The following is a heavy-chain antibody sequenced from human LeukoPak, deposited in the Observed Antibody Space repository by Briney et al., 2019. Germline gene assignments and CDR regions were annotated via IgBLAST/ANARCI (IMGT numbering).Heavy chain of an antibody. CDR1: GGSISSYY. CDR2: INTSGST. CDR3: AREGGDPRWLDP. V-gene: IGHV4-4*07. D-gene: IGHD6-25*01. J-gene: IGHJ5*02. Sequence: SETLSLTCTVSGGSISSYYWTWIRQSAGKGLEWIGRINTSGSTNYNSSLRSRVTMLVNTSKNQFSLNLTSVTAADTAVYSCAREGGDPRWLDPWGQGTLVTVSS.